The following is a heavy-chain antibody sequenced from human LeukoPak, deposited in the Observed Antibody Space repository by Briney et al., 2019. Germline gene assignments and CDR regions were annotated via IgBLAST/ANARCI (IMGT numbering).Heavy chain of an antibody. CDR1: GYTFTGYY. V-gene: IGHV1-2*02. CDR3: AREGTPSSSPNWFDP. D-gene: IGHD6-13*01. J-gene: IGHJ5*02. Sequence: ASVKVSCKASGYTFTGYYIHWVRQAPGQGPEWMGWINPDSGGTNYAQKFQGRVTMTRDTSISTAYMELRRLRSDDTAVYYCAREGTPSSSPNWFDPWGQGTLVTVSS. CDR2: INPDSGGT.